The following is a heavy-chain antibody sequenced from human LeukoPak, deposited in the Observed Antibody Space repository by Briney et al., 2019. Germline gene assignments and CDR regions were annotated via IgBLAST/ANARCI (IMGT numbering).Heavy chain of an antibody. J-gene: IGHJ3*02. V-gene: IGHV3-30*04. CDR1: GFTFTSYS. Sequence: GGSLRLSCAASGFTFTSYSMHWVRQAPGKGLEWVVVILYDGSTKYYADSVKGRFTISRDNSKNTLYLEMNSLRAEDTAGYYCARARSSYGYGDAFDIWGQGTMVTVSS. CDR3: ARARSSYGYGDAFDI. D-gene: IGHD5-18*01. CDR2: ILYDGSTK.